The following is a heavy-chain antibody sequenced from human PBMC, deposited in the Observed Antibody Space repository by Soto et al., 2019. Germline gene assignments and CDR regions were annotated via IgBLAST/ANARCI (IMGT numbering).Heavy chain of an antibody. D-gene: IGHD2-21*01. CDR1: GGSFRTYA. J-gene: IGHJ2*01. CDR3: ARVGPPSPSVIWFFDL. CDR2: IIPMLAAP. Sequence: SVKVSCKASGGSFRTYAINWVRQAPGQGLEWMGGIIPMLAAPTYAQKFQGRLTITADESTTTVYVELSSLTSEDTAVYYCARVGPPSPSVIWFFDLWGRGTLVTVSS. V-gene: IGHV1-69*13.